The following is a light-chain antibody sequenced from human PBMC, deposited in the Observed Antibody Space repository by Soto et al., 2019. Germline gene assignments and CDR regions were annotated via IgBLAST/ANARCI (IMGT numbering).Light chain of an antibody. CDR3: QQYNNWPRT. CDR1: QSVSNN. CDR2: GAS. Sequence: EIVMTQSPATLSVSPGERATLSCRASQSVSNNLVWYQQKPGQPPRLLIYGASTRATGIPARFSGSGSGTEFTITICSLQSEDFAIYYCQQYNNWPRTFGQGTKVEIK. J-gene: IGKJ1*01. V-gene: IGKV3D-15*01.